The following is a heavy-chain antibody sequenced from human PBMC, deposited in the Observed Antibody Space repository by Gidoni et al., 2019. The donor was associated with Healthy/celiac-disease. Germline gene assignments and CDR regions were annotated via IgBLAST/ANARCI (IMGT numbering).Heavy chain of an antibody. D-gene: IGHD2-2*01. J-gene: IGHJ3*02. CDR2: ISWNSGSI. CDR1: GFHFDDYA. Sequence: EVQLVESGGVLVQPGRYLRFSCAASGFHFDDYAMHWVRQAPGKGLEWVSGISWNSGSIGYADSVKGRFTISRDNAKNSLYLQMNSLRAEDTALYYCAKAPGYQRTSDAFDIWGQGTMVTVSS. V-gene: IGHV3-9*01. CDR3: AKAPGYQRTSDAFDI.